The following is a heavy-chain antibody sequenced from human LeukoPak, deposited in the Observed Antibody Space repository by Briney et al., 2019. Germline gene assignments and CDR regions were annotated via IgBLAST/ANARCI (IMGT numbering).Heavy chain of an antibody. D-gene: IGHD3-10*01. CDR2: ISYDGSNK. V-gene: IGHV3-30*04. CDR1: GFTFSSYA. J-gene: IGHJ4*02. Sequence: GGSLRLSCAASGFTFSSYAMHWVRQAPGKGLEWVAVISYDGSNKYYADSVKGRFTISRDNSKNTLYLQMNGLRAEDTAVYYCARSYYYGLWGQGTLVTVSS. CDR3: ARSYYYGL.